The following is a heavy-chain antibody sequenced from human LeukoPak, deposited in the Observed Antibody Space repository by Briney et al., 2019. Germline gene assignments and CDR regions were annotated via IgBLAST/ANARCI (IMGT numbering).Heavy chain of an antibody. D-gene: IGHD3-3*01. V-gene: IGHV4-39*07. J-gene: IGHJ4*02. Sequence: SETLSLTRTVSGGSISSNNYYWGWIRLPPGKGLEWIGSIYYSGITHYNPSLKSRLTMSIDTSRRQISLKLNSVTAAGTAIYFCAGGTIFGMVSQFYFDYWGQGSLVTVSS. CDR3: AGGTIFGMVSQFYFDY. CDR1: GGSISSNNYY. CDR2: IYYSGIT.